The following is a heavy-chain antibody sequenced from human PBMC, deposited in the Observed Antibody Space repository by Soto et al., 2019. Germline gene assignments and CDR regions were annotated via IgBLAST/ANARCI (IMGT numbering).Heavy chain of an antibody. Sequence: GSLRLSCAASGFSISDHYMSWIRQAPGKGLEWVSYSSNSGTFTKYADSVKGRFSISRDNAKNSLYLEINSLRGEDTAIYYCVRSGDNYNVLDYWGQGTPVTVSS. CDR1: GFSISDHY. V-gene: IGHV3-11*03. CDR2: SSNSGTFT. J-gene: IGHJ4*02. D-gene: IGHD3-10*02. CDR3: VRSGDNYNVLDY.